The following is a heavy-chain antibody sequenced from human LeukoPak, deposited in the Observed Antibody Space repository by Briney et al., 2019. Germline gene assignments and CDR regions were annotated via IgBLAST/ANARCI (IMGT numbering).Heavy chain of an antibody. CDR3: ARNYYDSSGYYYGGTGPYYFDY. V-gene: IGHV1-69*05. CDR1: GGTFSSYA. CDR2: IIPIFGTA. D-gene: IGHD3-22*01. J-gene: IGHJ4*02. Sequence: RASVTVSCKASGGTFSSYAISWVRQAPGQGLEWMGGIIPIFGTANYAQKFQGRVTITTDESTSTAYMELSSLRSEDTAVYYCARNYYDSSGYYYGGTGPYYFDYWGQGTLVTVSS.